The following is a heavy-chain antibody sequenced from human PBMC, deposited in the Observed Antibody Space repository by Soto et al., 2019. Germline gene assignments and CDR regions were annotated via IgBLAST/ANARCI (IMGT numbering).Heavy chain of an antibody. CDR3: ARRTVTTYHYFDY. D-gene: IGHD4-17*01. CDR1: GFTFSSYA. J-gene: IGHJ4*02. CDR2: ISGSGGST. V-gene: IGHV3-23*01. Sequence: GGSLRLSCAASGFTFSSYAMSWVRQAPGKGLEWVSAISGSGGSTYYADSVRGRFTISRDNAKNSLYLQMDSLRVEDTAVYYCARRTVTTYHYFDYWGQGTLVTVSS.